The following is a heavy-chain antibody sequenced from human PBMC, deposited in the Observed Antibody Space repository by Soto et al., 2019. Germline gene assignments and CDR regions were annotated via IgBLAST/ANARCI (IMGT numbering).Heavy chain of an antibody. CDR3: AKVENIRYFHWFPDY. CDR2: ISGSGGST. Sequence: GSRRLSCAASGFTFSSYGMSWVRQAPGKGLEWVSVISGSGGSTNYADSVKGRFAISRDNSRNTLYLHMNSLRAEDTAVYYCAKVENIRYFHWFPDYWGQGTLVTVSS. V-gene: IGHV3-23*01. CDR1: GFTFSSYG. D-gene: IGHD3-9*01. J-gene: IGHJ4*02.